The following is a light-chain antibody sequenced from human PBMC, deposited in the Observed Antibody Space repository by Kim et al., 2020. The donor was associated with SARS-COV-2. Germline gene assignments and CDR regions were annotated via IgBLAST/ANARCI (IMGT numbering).Light chain of an antibody. J-gene: IGLJ2*01. V-gene: IGLV3-21*04. CDR1: TMKSDK. CDR2: YDI. CDR3: QVWDGTGGETI. Sequence: GETARITGEGDTMKSDKVHWYQQKPGQAPVLVIYYDINRPAGIPDRFSGYSSGNTAALTISRVEVGDEADFYCQVWDGTGGETIVGGGTQQTVL.